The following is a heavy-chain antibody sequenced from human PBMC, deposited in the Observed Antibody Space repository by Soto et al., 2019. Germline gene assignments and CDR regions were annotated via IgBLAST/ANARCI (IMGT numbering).Heavy chain of an antibody. CDR1: GYTFTSYD. Sequence: ASVKVSCKASGYTFTSYDINWVRQATGQGLEWMGWMNPNSGNTGYAQKFQGRVTMTTNTSTSTAYMELSSLRSDDTAVYYCARDSVTIFGVFIFDPYYYYYYMDFWGKGTTVTVSS. CDR3: ARDSVTIFGVFIFDPYYYYYYMDF. V-gene: IGHV1-8*01. D-gene: IGHD3-3*01. J-gene: IGHJ6*03. CDR2: MNPNSGNT.